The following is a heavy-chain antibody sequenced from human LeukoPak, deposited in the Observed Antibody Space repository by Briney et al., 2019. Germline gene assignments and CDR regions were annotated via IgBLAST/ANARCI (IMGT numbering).Heavy chain of an antibody. J-gene: IGHJ5*02. V-gene: IGHV4-59*01. CDR2: IYYTGST. CDR1: GGSISSYY. CDR3: ARDLVTMVRGMDWFDP. Sequence: PSETLSLTCTVSGGSISSYYWSWIRQPPGKRLEWIGYIYYTGSTNYNPSLKSRVIISVDTSKNQFSLKLSSVTAADTAVYYCARDLVTMVRGMDWFDPWGQGALVTVSS. D-gene: IGHD3-10*01.